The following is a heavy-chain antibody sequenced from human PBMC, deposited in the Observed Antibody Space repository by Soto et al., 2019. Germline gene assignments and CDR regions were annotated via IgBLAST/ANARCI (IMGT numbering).Heavy chain of an antibody. V-gene: IGHV4-59*08. J-gene: IGHJ6*03. CDR1: GGSISSYY. D-gene: IGHD1-26*01. Sequence: PSETLSLTCTVSGGSISSYYWSWIRQPPGKGLEWIGYIYYSGSTNYNPSLKSRVTISVDTSKNQFSLKLSSVTAADTAVYYCARGGGGAVGFYYYYYMDVWGKGTTVTVSS. CDR3: ARGGGGAVGFYYYYYMDV. CDR2: IYYSGST.